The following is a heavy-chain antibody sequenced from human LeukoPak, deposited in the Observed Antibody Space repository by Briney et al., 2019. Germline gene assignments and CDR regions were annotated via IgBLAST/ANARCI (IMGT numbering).Heavy chain of an antibody. CDR2: ISAHNGNT. V-gene: IGHV1-18*01. J-gene: IGHJ4*02. CDR3: ARDNSQWHYFVGDFDY. CDR1: GYTFTSYG. D-gene: IGHD3-10*02. Sequence: ASVKVSCKASGYTFTSYGISWVRQAPGQGLEWMGWISAHNGNTNYAQKLQGRVTMTTDTSTSTAYMELRSLRSDDTAVYYCARDNSQWHYFVGDFDYWGQGTLVTVSS.